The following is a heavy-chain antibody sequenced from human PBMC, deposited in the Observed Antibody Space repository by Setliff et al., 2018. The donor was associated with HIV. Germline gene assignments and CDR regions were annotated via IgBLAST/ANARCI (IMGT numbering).Heavy chain of an antibody. CDR1: GASITSSY. V-gene: IGHV4-59*08. J-gene: IGHJ4*02. Sequence: PSETLSLTCTVSGASITSSYWTWIRQSPGRGLEYLGYIYYSGDSNYSPSLKSRLSMSLGASTSQFSLRLNSLTAADTAMYYCARFARDPTDWGRGILVTVSS. CDR2: IYYSGDS. CDR3: ARFARDPTD.